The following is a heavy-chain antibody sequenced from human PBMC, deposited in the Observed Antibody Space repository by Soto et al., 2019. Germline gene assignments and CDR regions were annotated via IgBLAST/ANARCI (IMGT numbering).Heavy chain of an antibody. V-gene: IGHV4-59*01. J-gene: IGHJ5*02. CDR3: AREDTAMVDNWFDP. Sequence: SETLSLTCTVSGGSISSYYWSWIRQPPGKGLEWIGYIYYSGGTNYNPSLKSRVNISEDTSKNQFSMKLSSVTAADTAVYCCAREDTAMVDNWFDPWGQGTLVTVS. CDR1: GGSISSYY. D-gene: IGHD5-18*01. CDR2: IYYSGGT.